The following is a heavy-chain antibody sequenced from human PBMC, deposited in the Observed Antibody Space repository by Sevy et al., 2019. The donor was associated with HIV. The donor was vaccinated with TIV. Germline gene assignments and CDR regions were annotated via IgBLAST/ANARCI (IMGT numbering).Heavy chain of an antibody. Sequence: ASVKVSCKASGGTFTSYSISWVRQAPGKGLEWMATFDPEDAETIYAQKFQGRVTMTEDTSADTAYMELSSLRSEDTAVYFCATTKDYYDSSGCPFDYWGQGTLVTVSS. CDR1: GGTFTSYS. D-gene: IGHD3-22*01. CDR2: FDPEDAET. J-gene: IGHJ4*02. CDR3: ATTKDYYDSSGCPFDY. V-gene: IGHV1-24*01.